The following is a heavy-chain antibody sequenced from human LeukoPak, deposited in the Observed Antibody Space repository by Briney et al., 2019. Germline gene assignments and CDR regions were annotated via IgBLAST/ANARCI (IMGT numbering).Heavy chain of an antibody. CDR3: ARDGPGADAFDI. J-gene: IGHJ3*02. CDR1: GGTFSSYA. Sequence: ASVKVSCKASGGTFSSYAISWVRQAPGQGLEWMGGIIPIFGTANYAQKFQGRVPITADESTSTAYMELSSLRSEDTAVHYCARDGPGADAFDIWGQGTMVTVSS. V-gene: IGHV1-69*13. CDR2: IIPIFGTA.